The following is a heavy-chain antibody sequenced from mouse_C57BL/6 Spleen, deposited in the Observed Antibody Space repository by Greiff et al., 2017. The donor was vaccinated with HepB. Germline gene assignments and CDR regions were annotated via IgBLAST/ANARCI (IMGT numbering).Heavy chain of an antibody. V-gene: IGHV5-17*01. D-gene: IGHD2-4*01. CDR3: ARGDDSAWFAY. CDR1: GFTFSDYG. CDR2: ISSGSSTI. Sequence: EVQLQESGGGLVKPGGSLKLSCAASGFTFSDYGMHWVRQAPEKGLEWVAYISSGSSTIYYADTVKGRFTISRDNAKNTLFLQMTSLRSEDTAMYYCARGDDSAWFAYWGQGTLVTVSA. J-gene: IGHJ3*01.